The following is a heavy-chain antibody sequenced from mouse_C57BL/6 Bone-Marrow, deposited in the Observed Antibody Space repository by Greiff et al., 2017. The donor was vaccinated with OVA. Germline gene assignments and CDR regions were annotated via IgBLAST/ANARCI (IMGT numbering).Heavy chain of an antibody. CDR1: GFTFSDYG. V-gene: IGHV5-17*01. Sequence: EVQLVESGGGLVKPGGSLKLSCAASGFTFSDYGMHWVRQAPEKGLEWVAYISSGSSTIYYADTLKGRFTISRDNATNTLFVQMTSLRSDDTAMDYCARRVLWLRAYYYAMDYWGQGTSVTVSS. CDR3: ARRVLWLRAYYYAMDY. D-gene: IGHD2-2*01. CDR2: ISSGSSTI. J-gene: IGHJ4*01.